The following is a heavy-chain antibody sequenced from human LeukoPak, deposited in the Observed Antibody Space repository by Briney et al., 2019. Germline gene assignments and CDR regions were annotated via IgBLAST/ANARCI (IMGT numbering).Heavy chain of an antibody. V-gene: IGHV3-74*01. CDR1: GFTFSNYW. Sequence: GGSLRLSCVASGFTFSNYWMHWVRQPPGKGLVWVSRIYVDGRTTNYADSVKGRFSISRDNAKNTVYLEMNSLSVEDTATYYCIRDFRSADLWGQGTLVTVTS. J-gene: IGHJ5*02. CDR2: IYVDGRTT. CDR3: IRDFRSADL.